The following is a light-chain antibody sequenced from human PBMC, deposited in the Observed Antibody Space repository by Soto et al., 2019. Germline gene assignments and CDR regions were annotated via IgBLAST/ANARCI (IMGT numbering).Light chain of an antibody. CDR2: DAS. Sequence: VLTRSPATLFLSPGHRASLSYRASQSVTGYLAWYQHKPGQAPMILIYDASSRATGVPARFSGSGSGTEFTLTISSIAPEDYAVYYCQQRSNSITFGQGTRLEIK. CDR3: QQRSNSIT. V-gene: IGKV3-11*01. J-gene: IGKJ5*01. CDR1: QSVTGY.